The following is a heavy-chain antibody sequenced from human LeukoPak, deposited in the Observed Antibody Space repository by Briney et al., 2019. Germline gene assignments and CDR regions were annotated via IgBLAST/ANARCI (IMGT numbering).Heavy chain of an antibody. V-gene: IGHV3-23*01. D-gene: IGHD2-21*02. J-gene: IGHJ4*02. CDR2: ISGSGGST. Sequence: GGPLRLSCAASGFTFSSYAMSWVRQAPGKGPEWVSAISGSGGSTYYADSVKGRFTISRDNSKNTLYLQMNSLRAEDTAVYYCAKDSGDYTFDYWGQGTLVTVSS. CDR1: GFTFSSYA. CDR3: AKDSGDYTFDY.